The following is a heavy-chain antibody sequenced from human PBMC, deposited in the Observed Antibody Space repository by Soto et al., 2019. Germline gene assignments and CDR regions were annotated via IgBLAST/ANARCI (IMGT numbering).Heavy chain of an antibody. D-gene: IGHD4-17*01. V-gene: IGHV3-66*01. CDR3: ATRVTAGY. CDR1: GFTVSSNY. J-gene: IGHJ4*02. CDR2: IFSGGST. Sequence: EVQLVESGGGLVQPGGSLRLSCVASGFTVSSNYMSWVRQAPGKGLEWVSVIFSGGSTNYADSVKGRFTISRDNSKNTLYLQMTGLSAGDLAVYCCATRVTAGYWGQGTLVTVCS.